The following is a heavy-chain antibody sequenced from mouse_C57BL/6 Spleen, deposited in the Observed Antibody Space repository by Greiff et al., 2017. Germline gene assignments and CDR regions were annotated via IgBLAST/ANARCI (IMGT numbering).Heavy chain of an antibody. V-gene: IGHV5-12*01. CDR3: ARQRVDWYFDV. CDR1: GFTFSDYY. Sequence: DVMLVESGGGLVQPGGSLKLSCAASGFTFSDYYMYWVRQTPEKRLEWVAYISNGGGSTYYPDTVKGRFTISRDNAKNTLYLQMSRLKSEDTAMYYCARQRVDWYFDVWGTGTTVTVSS. CDR2: ISNGGGST. J-gene: IGHJ1*03.